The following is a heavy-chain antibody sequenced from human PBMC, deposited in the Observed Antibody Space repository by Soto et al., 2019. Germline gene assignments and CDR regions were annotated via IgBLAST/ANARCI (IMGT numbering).Heavy chain of an antibody. CDR1: GFTFNYYW. V-gene: IGHV3-74*01. CDR3: ARGGDPDY. D-gene: IGHD2-21*02. J-gene: IGHJ4*02. Sequence: EVQLVESGGGLVQPGGSLRLSCVASGFTFNYYWMHWVRQAPGKGLVWVSRIQSDGSSPDYVDSVKGRFTVSRDNAKNTLYLQMNNLRAEDTAVYYCARGGDPDYWGQGTLVTVSS. CDR2: IQSDGSSP.